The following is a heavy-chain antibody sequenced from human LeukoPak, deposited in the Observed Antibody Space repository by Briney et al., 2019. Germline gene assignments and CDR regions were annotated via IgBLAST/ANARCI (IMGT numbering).Heavy chain of an antibody. CDR2: MNPNSGNT. V-gene: IGHV1-8*01. J-gene: IGHJ5*02. CDR1: GYSFNSYD. D-gene: IGHD3-10*01. Sequence: ASVKVSCKASGYSFNSYDINWVRQATGQGLEWMGWMNPNSGNTGYAQKFQGRVTMTRNTSISTAYMELSSLRSEDTAVYYCARRSRVSGLVRGVDWFDPWGQGTLVTVSS. CDR3: ARRSRVSGLVRGVDWFDP.